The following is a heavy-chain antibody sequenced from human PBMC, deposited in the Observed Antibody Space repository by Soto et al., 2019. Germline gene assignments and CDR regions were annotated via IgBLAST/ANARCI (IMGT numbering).Heavy chain of an antibody. CDR3: PTRETRTGGPV. J-gene: IGHJ4*03. CDR2: ISLNGDI. V-gene: IGHV4-4*02. D-gene: IGHD2-8*02. Sequence: QVQLQESGPGLVESSGTLSLTCAVYGGSITSGHWWTWVRQSPGKGLEWIGEISLNGDINYSPSLQSRVTVSMDMSRNHLSLRMSFVTAADTAVYYCPTRETRTGGPVWRPGTVVTVSS. CDR1: GGSITSGHW.